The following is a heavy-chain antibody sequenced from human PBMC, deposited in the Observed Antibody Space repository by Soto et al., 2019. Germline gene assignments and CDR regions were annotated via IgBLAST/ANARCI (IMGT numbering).Heavy chain of an antibody. CDR2: IYTSGST. J-gene: IGHJ4*02. V-gene: IGHV4-4*07. CDR3: ARDLKFGRADY. Sequence: SETLSLTCTVSGGSISSYYWSWIRQPSGKGLEWIGRIYTSGSTNYNPSLKSRVTMSVDTSKNQFSLKLSSVTAADMAVYYCARDLKFGRADYWGQGSQVTVSS. D-gene: IGHD3-10*01. CDR1: GGSISSYY.